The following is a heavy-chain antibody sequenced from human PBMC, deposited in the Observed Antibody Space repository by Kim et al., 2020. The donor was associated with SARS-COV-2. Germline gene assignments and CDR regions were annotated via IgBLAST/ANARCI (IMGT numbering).Heavy chain of an antibody. CDR1: GFSLSTSGMC. CDR2: IDWDDDK. CDR3: ARTPRGGNSVPYYYYGMDV. D-gene: IGHD2-21*02. V-gene: IGHV2-70*01. Sequence: SGPTLVNPTQTLTLTCTFSGFSLSTSGMCVSWIRQPPGKALEWLALIDWDDDKYYSTSLKTRLTISKDTSKNQVVLTMTNMEPVDTATYYCARTPRGGNSVPYYYYGMDVWGQGTTVTVSS. J-gene: IGHJ6*02.